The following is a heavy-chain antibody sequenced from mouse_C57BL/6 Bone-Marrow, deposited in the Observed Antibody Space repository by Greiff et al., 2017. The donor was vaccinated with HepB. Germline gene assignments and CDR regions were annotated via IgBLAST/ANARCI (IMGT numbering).Heavy chain of an antibody. D-gene: IGHD1-1*01. V-gene: IGHV1-52*01. CDR3: ARPYYYGSPWFAY. CDR2: IDPSDSET. J-gene: IGHJ3*01. CDR1: GYTFTSYW. Sequence: QVQLKQPGAELVRPGSSVKLSCKASGYTFTSYWMHWVKQRPIQGLEWIGNIDPSDSETHYNQKFKDKATLTVDKSSSTAYMQLSSLTSEDSAVYYCARPYYYGSPWFAYWGQGTLVTVSA.